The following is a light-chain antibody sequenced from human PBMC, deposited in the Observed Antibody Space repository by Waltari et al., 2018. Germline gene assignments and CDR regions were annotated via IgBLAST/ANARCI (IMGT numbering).Light chain of an antibody. J-gene: IGLJ3*02. CDR1: SDDVGSYNF. CDR3: CSYAGGATWV. CDR2: EVT. V-gene: IGLV2-23*02. Sequence: QSALTQPASVSGSAGQSITISCTGTSDDVGSYNFVSWYQQNPGKAPRPLISEVTTRPSGVSSRFFGSKSGITASLTISGLQTEDEADYYCCSYAGGATWVFGGGTKLTVL.